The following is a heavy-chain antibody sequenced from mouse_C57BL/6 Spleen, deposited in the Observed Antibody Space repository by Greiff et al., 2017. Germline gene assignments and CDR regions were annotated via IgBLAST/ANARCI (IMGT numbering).Heavy chain of an antibody. Sequence: QVQLQQSGPELVKPGASVKISCKASGYTFTDYYINWVKQRPGQGLEWIGWIFPGSGSTYYNEKFKGKATLTADKSSSTAYMQLNSLTSEDSAVYFCARWTVYYFDYWGQGTTLTVSS. CDR1: GYTFTDYY. V-gene: IGHV1-75*01. J-gene: IGHJ2*01. CDR3: ARWTVYYFDY. CDR2: IFPGSGST.